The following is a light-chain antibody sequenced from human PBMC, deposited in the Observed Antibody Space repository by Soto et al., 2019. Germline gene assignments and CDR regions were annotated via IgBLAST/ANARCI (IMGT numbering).Light chain of an antibody. CDR3: QQLNSYPLT. J-gene: IGKJ4*01. V-gene: IGKV1-9*01. Sequence: DIQLTQSPSFLSASVGDTVTVTCRASQGINSYLAWYQQRPGKAPKLLIYAASTLESGVPARFSGSGSGTEFTLTISSLQPEDFATYYRQQLNSYPLTFGGGTKVEIK. CDR2: AAS. CDR1: QGINSY.